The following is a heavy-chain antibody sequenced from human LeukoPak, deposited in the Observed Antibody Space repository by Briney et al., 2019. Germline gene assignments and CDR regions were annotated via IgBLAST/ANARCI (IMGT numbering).Heavy chain of an antibody. D-gene: IGHD2-15*01. Sequence: PSETLSLTCTVSGGSISSYYWSWIRQPPGKGLEWIGYIYYSGNTNYNPSLKSRVTISVDTSKNQFSLKLSSVTAADTAVYYCARQDGGYCSGGSCHNWFDPWGQGTLVTVSS. V-gene: IGHV4-59*08. CDR3: ARQDGGYCSGGSCHNWFDP. CDR2: IYYSGNT. J-gene: IGHJ5*02. CDR1: GGSISSYY.